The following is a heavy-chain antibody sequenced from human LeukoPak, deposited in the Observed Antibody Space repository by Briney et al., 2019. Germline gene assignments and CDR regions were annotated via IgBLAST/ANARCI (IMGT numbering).Heavy chain of an antibody. D-gene: IGHD3-10*01. CDR3: AKAHLYYYGSGSPNV. CDR1: GFTFSSYA. J-gene: IGHJ6*02. V-gene: IGHV3-23*01. Sequence: GGSLRLSCAASGFTFSSYAMSWVRRAPGKGLEWVSAISGSGGSTYYADSVKGRFTISRDNSKNTLYLQMNSLRAEDTAVYYCAKAHLYYYGSGSPNVWGQGTTVTVSS. CDR2: ISGSGGST.